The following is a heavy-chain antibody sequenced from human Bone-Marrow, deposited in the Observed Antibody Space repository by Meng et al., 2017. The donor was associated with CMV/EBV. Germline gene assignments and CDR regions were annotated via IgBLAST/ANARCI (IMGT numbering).Heavy chain of an antibody. CDR3: ARGSDSGNSFEYFDF. V-gene: IGHV1-2*02. J-gene: IGHJ4*02. D-gene: IGHD4-23*01. Sequence: ASVKVSCKASGYTFTSYDINWVRQATGQGLEWMGWINPNSGGINLAQKFQGRVTMTRDTSFNTAYMDLRTLKSDDTAVYYCARGSDSGNSFEYFDFWGQGTLVTVSS. CDR1: GYTFTSYD. CDR2: INPNSGGI.